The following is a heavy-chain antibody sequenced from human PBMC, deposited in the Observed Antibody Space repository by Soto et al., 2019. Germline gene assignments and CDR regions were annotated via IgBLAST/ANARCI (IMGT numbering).Heavy chain of an antibody. J-gene: IGHJ4*02. D-gene: IGHD6-19*01. CDR1: GFPFGENA. CDR3: EKEDNSSGSLDY. V-gene: IGHV3-23*01. Sequence: PGGSLRLSCAASGFPFGENAMSWVRQAPGKGLEWVSGISDSGATTYYAGSVRGRFTISRDNSKNTLYLQMKSLRAEDSASYYCEKEDNSSGSLDYWGQGALVTVSS. CDR2: ISDSGATT.